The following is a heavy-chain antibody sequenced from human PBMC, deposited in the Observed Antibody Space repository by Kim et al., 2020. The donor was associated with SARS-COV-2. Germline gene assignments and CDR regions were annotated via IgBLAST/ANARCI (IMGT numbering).Heavy chain of an antibody. CDR3: ATSSGEEFDY. D-gene: IGHD7-27*01. CDR2: GST. Sequence: GSTYYNPSLKSRAIISVDTSKNQFSLRLNSVTAADTAVFYCATSSGEEFDYWGQGTVVTVSS. J-gene: IGHJ4*02. V-gene: IGHV4-39*07.